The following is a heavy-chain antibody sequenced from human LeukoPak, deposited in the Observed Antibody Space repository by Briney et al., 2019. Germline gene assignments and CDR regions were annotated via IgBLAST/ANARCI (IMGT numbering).Heavy chain of an antibody. V-gene: IGHV1-69*04. Sequence: SVKVSCKASGGTFSSYAISWVRQAPGQGLEWMGRIIPILGIANYAQKFQGRVTITADKSTSTAYMELSSLRSEDTAVYYCAREGNNWNEVDSGWFDPWGQGTLVTVSS. D-gene: IGHD1-20*01. CDR1: GGTFSSYA. CDR2: IIPILGIA. CDR3: AREGNNWNEVDSGWFDP. J-gene: IGHJ5*02.